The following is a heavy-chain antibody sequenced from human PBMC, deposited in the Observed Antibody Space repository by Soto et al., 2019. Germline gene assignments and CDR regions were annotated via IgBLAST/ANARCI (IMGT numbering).Heavy chain of an antibody. Sequence: ASVKVSCKASGGTFSSYAISWVRQAPGQGLEWMGGIIPIFGTANYAQKFQGRVTITADESTSTAYMELSSLRSEDTAVYYCVNHGRAGRDYWGQGTLVTVSS. CDR3: VNHGRAGRDY. CDR2: IIPIFGTA. V-gene: IGHV1-69*13. J-gene: IGHJ4*02. CDR1: GGTFSSYA.